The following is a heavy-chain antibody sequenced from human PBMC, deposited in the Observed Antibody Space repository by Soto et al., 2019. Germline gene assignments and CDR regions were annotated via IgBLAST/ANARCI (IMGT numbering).Heavy chain of an antibody. V-gene: IGHV4-34*01. CDR3: ARNYYDSSRVPYYLDY. CDR1: GGSFSGYY. D-gene: IGHD3-22*01. Sequence: SETLSLTCAVYGGSFSGYYWSWIRQPPGKGLEWIGEINHSGSTNYNPSLKSRVTISVDTSKNQFSLKLSSVTAADTAVYYCARNYYDSSRVPYYLDYWGQGTLVTVSS. J-gene: IGHJ4*02. CDR2: INHSGST.